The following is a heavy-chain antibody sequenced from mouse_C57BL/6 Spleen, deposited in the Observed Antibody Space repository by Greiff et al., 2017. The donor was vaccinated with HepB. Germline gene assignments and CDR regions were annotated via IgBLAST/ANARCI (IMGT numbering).Heavy chain of an antibody. CDR3: ARVCDSYAMDY. Sequence: EVQLQQSGPELVKPGASVKISCKASGYTFTDYYMNWVKQSHGKSLEWIGDINPNNGGTSYNQKFKGKATLTVDKSSSTAYMELRSLTSEDSAVYYCARVCDSYAMDYWGQGTSVTVSS. V-gene: IGHV1-26*01. CDR1: GYTFTDYY. CDR2: INPNNGGT. J-gene: IGHJ4*01.